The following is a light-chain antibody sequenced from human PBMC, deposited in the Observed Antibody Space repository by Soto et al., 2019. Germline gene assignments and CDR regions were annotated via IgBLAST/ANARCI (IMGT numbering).Light chain of an antibody. Sequence: DIQMTXXPSSXSASVGDRVTITCRASQGISNYLVWYQQKPGKAPKLLIYAASTLQSGVSSRFSGSGSGTHFTLTISSLQPEDVATYYCQKYNSAPWTFGQGTKVEIK. CDR3: QKYNSAPWT. CDR1: QGISNY. CDR2: AAS. J-gene: IGKJ1*01. V-gene: IGKV1-27*01.